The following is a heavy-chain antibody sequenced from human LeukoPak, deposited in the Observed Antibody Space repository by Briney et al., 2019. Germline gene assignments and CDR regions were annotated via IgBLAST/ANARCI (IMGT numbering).Heavy chain of an antibody. D-gene: IGHD3-22*01. Sequence: ASVKVSCKAAGYTFTSYGISWARQAPGQGLEWMGWISAYNGNTNYAQKLQGRVTMTTDTSTSTAYMELRSLGSDDTAVYYCARDGGYDSSGYYGMDVWGQGTTVTVSS. J-gene: IGHJ6*02. CDR2: ISAYNGNT. CDR3: ARDGGYDSSGYYGMDV. CDR1: GYTFTSYG. V-gene: IGHV1-18*01.